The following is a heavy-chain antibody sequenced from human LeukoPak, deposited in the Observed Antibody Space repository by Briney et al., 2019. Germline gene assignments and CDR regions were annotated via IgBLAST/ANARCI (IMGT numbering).Heavy chain of an antibody. CDR3: ARGGGSYPFDY. D-gene: IGHD1-26*01. CDR1: GFTVSSNY. V-gene: IGHV3-53*01. CDR2: IYSGGST. Sequence: GGSLRLSCAPSGFTVSSNYMSWVRQAPGKGLEWVSGIYSGGSTYYADSVKGRFTISRDNSKNTLYLQMNSLRAEDTAVYYCARGGGSYPFDYWGQGTLVTVSS. J-gene: IGHJ4*02.